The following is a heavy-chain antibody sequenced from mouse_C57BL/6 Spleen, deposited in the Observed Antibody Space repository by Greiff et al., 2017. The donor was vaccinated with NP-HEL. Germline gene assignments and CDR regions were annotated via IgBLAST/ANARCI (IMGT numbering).Heavy chain of an antibody. D-gene: IGHD1-1*01. CDR3: ARGRGSSGYAMDY. V-gene: IGHV1-69*01. Sequence: VQLQQPGAELVMPGASVKLSCKASGYTFTSYWMHWVKQRPGQGLEWIGEIDPSDSYTNYNQKFKGKSTLTVDKSSSTAYMQLSSLTSEDSAVYYCARGRGSSGYAMDYWGQGTSVTVSS. J-gene: IGHJ4*01. CDR2: IDPSDSYT. CDR1: GYTFTSYW.